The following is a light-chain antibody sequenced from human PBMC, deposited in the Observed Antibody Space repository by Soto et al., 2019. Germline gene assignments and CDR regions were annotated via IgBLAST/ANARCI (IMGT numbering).Light chain of an antibody. Sequence: EIQMTQSPSSVSASVGDRITITCRASQSISSWLAWYEQKPGKXPXXLIYKASSLESGVPSRFSGSGSVTEFPLTISSLQPDDFATDYCQQYNSYWTFGQGTKVDIK. V-gene: IGKV1-5*03. CDR1: QSISSW. CDR2: KAS. CDR3: QQYNSYWT. J-gene: IGKJ1*01.